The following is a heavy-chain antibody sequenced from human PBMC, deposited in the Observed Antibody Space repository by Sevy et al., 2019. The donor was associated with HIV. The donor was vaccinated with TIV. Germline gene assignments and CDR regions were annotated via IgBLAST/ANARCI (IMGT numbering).Heavy chain of an antibody. J-gene: IGHJ4*02. Sequence: SETLSLTCTVSGGSITSLYWNWIRQPPRKGLEWIANIYYNGHINYNPSLKSRVTLSLDTSKNQFSLRLSSVTAADTAMYYCAGKNAWGRGYSWGQGTLVTVSS. CDR1: GGSITSLY. D-gene: IGHD1-26*01. V-gene: IGHV4-59*08. CDR2: IYYNGHI. CDR3: AGKNAWGRGYS.